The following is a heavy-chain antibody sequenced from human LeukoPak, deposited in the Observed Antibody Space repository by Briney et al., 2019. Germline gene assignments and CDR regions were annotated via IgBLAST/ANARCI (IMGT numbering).Heavy chain of an antibody. Sequence: ASVKVSCKASGYTFTGYYMHWVRQAPGQGLEWMGWINPNSGGTNYAQKFQGRVTMTRDTSVSTAYMELSRLRSDDTAVYYCARILGEPLNWFDPWGQGTLVTVSS. CDR3: ARILGEPLNWFDP. CDR2: INPNSGGT. D-gene: IGHD3-10*01. V-gene: IGHV1-2*02. CDR1: GYTFTGYY. J-gene: IGHJ5*02.